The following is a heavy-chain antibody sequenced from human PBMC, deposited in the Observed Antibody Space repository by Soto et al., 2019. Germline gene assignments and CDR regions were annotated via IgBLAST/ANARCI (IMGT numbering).Heavy chain of an antibody. CDR3: ARGGSGYTWFNEF. CDR2: IIPVFQTA. D-gene: IGHD3-22*01. CDR1: GGLFSSYP. V-gene: IGHV1-69*01. J-gene: IGHJ4*02. Sequence: QEQLVQSGAEVKKPGSSVKVSCKASGGLFSSYPISWVRQVPGKGFEWLGGIIPVFQTAYNTQRFQGRVTITADESTNTAYMELSSLRSEDTAIYYCARGGSGYTWFNEFWGQGTLVTVSS.